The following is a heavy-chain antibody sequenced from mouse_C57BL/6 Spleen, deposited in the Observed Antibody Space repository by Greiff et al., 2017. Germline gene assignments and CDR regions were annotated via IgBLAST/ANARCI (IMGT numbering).Heavy chain of an antibody. V-gene: IGHV1-75*01. CDR3: ARSMYYGSSPGWYFDV. CDR1: GYTFTDYY. Sequence: VKLMESGPELVKPGASVKISCKASGYTFTDYYINWVKQRPGQGLEWIGWIFPGSGSTYYNEKFKGKATLTVDKSSSTAYLLLSSLTSEDSAVYFCARSMYYGSSPGWYFDVWGTGTTVTVSS. J-gene: IGHJ1*03. D-gene: IGHD1-1*01. CDR2: IFPGSGST.